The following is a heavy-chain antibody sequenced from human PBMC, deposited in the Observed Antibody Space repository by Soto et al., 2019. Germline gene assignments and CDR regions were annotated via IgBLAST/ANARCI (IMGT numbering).Heavy chain of an antibody. CDR2: ILVGGSP. CDR3: AKATATSGGAFEI. V-gene: IGHV3-23*01. CDR1: GFICSSYD. Sequence: GGSLRLSCAVSGFICSSYDMSWVRQAPGKGLEWVSTILVGGSPHYEDSVKGRFTISRDTSKNTVYLQMNSLAAGDTAVYYCAKATATSGGAFEIYGQGAMVTVSS. J-gene: IGHJ3*02. D-gene: IGHD1-1*01.